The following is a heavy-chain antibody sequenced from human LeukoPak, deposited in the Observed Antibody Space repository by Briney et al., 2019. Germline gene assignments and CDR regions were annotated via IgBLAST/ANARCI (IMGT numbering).Heavy chain of an antibody. CDR3: AREYTAMAYDY. Sequence: GGSLRLSCAASGFTFSNYWMNWVRQPPGKGLEWVSSISSTSKYIYYADSVKGRFTISRDNAKNSLFLQMNNLRVDDSAVYYCAREYTAMAYDYWGQGNLVTVSS. D-gene: IGHD5-18*01. V-gene: IGHV3-21*01. CDR1: GFTFSNYW. J-gene: IGHJ4*02. CDR2: ISSTSKYI.